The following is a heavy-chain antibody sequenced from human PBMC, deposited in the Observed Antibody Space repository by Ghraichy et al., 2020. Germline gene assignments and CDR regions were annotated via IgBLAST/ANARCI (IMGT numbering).Heavy chain of an antibody. Sequence: SETLSLTCAVVGRAIGNGAYYWSWIRQSPGKGLEWIGYVYYSGRRSYSPSLKSRGTISVDTSKNHFTLNLRSVTAADTAMYYCARVKSTGDAHDTWGQGTKVTVSS. V-gene: IGHV4-30-4*01. CDR3: ARVKSTGDAHDT. CDR1: GRAIGNGAYY. CDR2: VYYSGRR. J-gene: IGHJ6*02. D-gene: IGHD1-14*01.